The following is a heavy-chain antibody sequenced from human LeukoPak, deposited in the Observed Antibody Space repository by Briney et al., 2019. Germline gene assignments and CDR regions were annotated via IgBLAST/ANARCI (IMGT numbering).Heavy chain of an antibody. CDR2: INSDGSST. CDR1: GFTFDDYA. D-gene: IGHD4-23*01. CDR3: ARGGDVQWHLTPDY. J-gene: IGHJ4*02. V-gene: IGHV3-74*01. Sequence: HSGGSLRLSCAASGFTFDDYAMHWVRQAPGKGLVWVSRINSDGSSTSYADSVKGRFTISRDNAKNTLYLQMNSLRAEDTAVYYCARGGDVQWHLTPDYWGQGTLVTVSS.